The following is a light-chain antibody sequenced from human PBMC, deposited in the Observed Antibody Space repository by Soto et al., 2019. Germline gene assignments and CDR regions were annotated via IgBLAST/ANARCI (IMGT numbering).Light chain of an antibody. CDR3: QHYNNWPLT. J-gene: IGKJ4*01. CDR2: GAS. CDR1: QNINSK. V-gene: IGKV3-15*01. Sequence: EIVVTQSPATLSLSPGQRATLSCRTSQNINSKLVWYQQKPGQAPRLLIYGASTRAPGIPARFSGSGSGTEFTLTISSLQSDDFAVYSCQHYNNWPLTFGGGTKVEIK.